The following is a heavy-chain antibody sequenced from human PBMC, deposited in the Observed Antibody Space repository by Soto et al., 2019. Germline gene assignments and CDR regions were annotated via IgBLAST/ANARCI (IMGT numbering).Heavy chain of an antibody. CDR1: GFTFTNAW. Sequence: GGSLRLSCAASGFTFTNAWMHWVRQAPGKGLEWVGRIRSKTDGETTDYTAPVKARFTTSRDDSTHTLYLQMNSLKSEYTAVYESAAILAHSGFENWGQGPPSTLSS. V-gene: IGHV3-15*07. D-gene: IGHD3-9*01. CDR2: IRSKTDGETT. CDR3: AAILAHSGFEN. J-gene: IGHJ4*02.